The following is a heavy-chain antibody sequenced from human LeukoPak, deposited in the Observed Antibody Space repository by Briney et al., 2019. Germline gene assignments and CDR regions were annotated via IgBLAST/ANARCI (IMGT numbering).Heavy chain of an antibody. V-gene: IGHV4-34*01. D-gene: IGHD3-22*01. CDR3: ARDYYDSSGAPDAFDI. CDR1: GGSFSGYY. Sequence: SETLSLTCAVYGGSFSGYYWSWIRQPPGKGLEWIGEINHSGSTNYNPSLKSRVTISVDTSKNQFSLKPSSVTAADTAVYYCARDYYDSSGAPDAFDIWGQGTMVTVSS. J-gene: IGHJ3*02. CDR2: INHSGST.